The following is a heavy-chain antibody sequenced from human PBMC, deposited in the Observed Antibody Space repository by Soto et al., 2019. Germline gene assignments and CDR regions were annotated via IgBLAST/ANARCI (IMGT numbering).Heavy chain of an antibody. V-gene: IGHV1-18*01. J-gene: IGHJ4*02. CDR3: ARGWFGEFVDYFDY. Sequence: QVQLVQSGAEVKKPGASVKVSCKASGYTFTSYAISWVRQAPGQGLEWMGWISAYNGNTNYAQKVQGRVTMTTDTXKSTAYMELRRLRSDDTAVYYCARGWFGEFVDYFDYWGQGTLVTVSS. CDR2: ISAYNGNT. D-gene: IGHD3-10*01. CDR1: GYTFTSYA.